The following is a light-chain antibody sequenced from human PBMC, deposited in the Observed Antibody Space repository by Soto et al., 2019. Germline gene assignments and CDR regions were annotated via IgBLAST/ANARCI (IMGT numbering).Light chain of an antibody. J-gene: IGLJ3*02. Sequence: QSVLTQPPSVSAAPGQKVTISCSGGSSNIENNYVSWYQQLPGTAPKLLIYDNIKRPSGIPDRFSGSKSDTSATLGIAGLQTGDEADYYCGTWDTSLSAVMFGGGTKLTVL. V-gene: IGLV1-51*01. CDR2: DNI. CDR1: SSNIENNY. CDR3: GTWDTSLSAVM.